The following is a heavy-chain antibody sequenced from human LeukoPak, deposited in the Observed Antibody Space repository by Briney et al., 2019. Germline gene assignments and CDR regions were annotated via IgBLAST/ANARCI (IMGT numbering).Heavy chain of an antibody. D-gene: IGHD2-2*01. J-gene: IGHJ4*02. Sequence: GGSLRLSCAASGFTFSSYAMSWVRQAPGKGLEWVSAISGSGGSTYYADSVKGRFTISRDNSKNSLYLQMNSLRAEDTAVYYCARDSIVVVPAAIVYWGQGTLVTVSS. CDR2: ISGSGGST. CDR1: GFTFSSYA. V-gene: IGHV3-23*01. CDR3: ARDSIVVVPAAIVY.